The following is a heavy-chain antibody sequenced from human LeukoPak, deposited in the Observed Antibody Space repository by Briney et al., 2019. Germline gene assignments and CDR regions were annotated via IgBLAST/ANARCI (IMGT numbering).Heavy chain of an antibody. CDR3: TTPGIAVAGRRGSFDY. Sequence: GGSLRLSCAASGFTFSSYAMSWVRQAPGKGLEWVSAISGSGGSTYYADSVKGRFTISRDNSKNTLYLQMNSLKTEDTAVYYCTTPGIAVAGRRGSFDYWGQGTLVTVSS. V-gene: IGHV3-23*01. CDR2: ISGSGGST. D-gene: IGHD6-19*01. CDR1: GFTFSSYA. J-gene: IGHJ4*02.